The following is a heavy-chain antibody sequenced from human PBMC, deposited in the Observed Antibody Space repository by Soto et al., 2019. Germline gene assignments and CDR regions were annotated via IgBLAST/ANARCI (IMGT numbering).Heavy chain of an antibody. V-gene: IGHV3-7*01. CDR3: ARVEDKSRIAATKY. D-gene: IGHD6-13*01. CDR2: INQDGSDK. CDR1: GFTFSSYW. J-gene: IGHJ4*02. Sequence: GGSLRLSCAASGFTFSSYWMTWVRQAPGKGLEWVANINQDGSDKYYVDSVKGRFTISRDNAKNSLYLQMNSLRAEDTAVYYCARVEDKSRIAATKYWGQGTLVTVSS.